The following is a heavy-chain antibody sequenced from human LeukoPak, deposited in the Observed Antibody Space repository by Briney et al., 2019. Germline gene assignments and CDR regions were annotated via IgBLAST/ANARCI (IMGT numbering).Heavy chain of an antibody. V-gene: IGHV3-15*04. CDR3: TTGIRGD. CDR2: IASKTDGGTT. J-gene: IGHJ4*02. Sequence: NPGGSLRLSCAASGFTFSSYAMSWVRQAPGKGLEWVGRIASKTDGGTTDYAAPVKGRFTISRDDSKNTLFLQMNSLKTEDTAVYYCTTGIRGDCGQGTLVTVSS. CDR1: GFTFSSYA.